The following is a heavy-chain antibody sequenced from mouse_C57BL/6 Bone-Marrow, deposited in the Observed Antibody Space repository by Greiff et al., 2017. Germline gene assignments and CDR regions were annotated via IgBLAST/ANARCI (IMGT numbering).Heavy chain of an antibody. J-gene: IGHJ4*01. CDR3: TRETVVAYYYAMDD. V-gene: IGHV1-5*01. CDR1: GYTFTSYW. CDR2: IYPGNSDT. Sequence: VQLQQSGTVLARPGASVKMSCKTSGYTFTSYWMHWVKQRPGQGLEWIGAIYPGNSDTSYNQKFKGKAKLTAVTSASTAYMELSSLSNEDSAVYCCTRETVVAYYYAMDDWGQGTSVTVSS. D-gene: IGHD1-1*01.